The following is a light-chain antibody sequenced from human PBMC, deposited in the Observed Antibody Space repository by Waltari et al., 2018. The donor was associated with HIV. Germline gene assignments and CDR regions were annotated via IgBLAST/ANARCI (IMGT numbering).Light chain of an antibody. J-gene: IGLJ2*01. CDR3: QSYDSSLTGSV. Sequence: QSVLTQPPSVSGAPGQRVTISCTGSSSNIGAGYDVPWYQQLPGTAPKLLIYGNTNRPSGLPDRFSGSKSGTSPSLAITGRHAEDESDYYCQSYDSSLTGSVFGGGTKLTVL. V-gene: IGLV1-40*01. CDR2: GNT. CDR1: SSNIGAGYD.